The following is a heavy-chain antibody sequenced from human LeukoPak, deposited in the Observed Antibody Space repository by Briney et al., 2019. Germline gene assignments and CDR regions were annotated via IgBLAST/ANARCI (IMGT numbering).Heavy chain of an antibody. V-gene: IGHV6-1*01. CDR2: TYYRSKWYN. J-gene: IGHJ4*02. D-gene: IGHD3-22*01. CDR3: ARDRSYDSSGYYSYFDY. CDR1: GDSVSSNSAA. Sequence: SQTLSLTCAISGDSVSSNSAAWNWIRQSPSRGLEWLGRTYYRSKWYNDYAVSVKSRITINPDTSKNQFSLQLNSVTPEDTAVCFCARDRSYDSSGYYSYFDYWGQGTLVTVSS.